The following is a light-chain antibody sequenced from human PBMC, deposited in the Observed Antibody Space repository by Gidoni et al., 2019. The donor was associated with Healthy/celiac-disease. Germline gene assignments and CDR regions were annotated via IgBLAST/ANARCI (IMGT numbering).Light chain of an antibody. CDR3: AAWDDSLSAVV. CDR1: SSNIGSNY. CDR2: SNN. V-gene: IGLV1-47*02. J-gene: IGLJ2*01. Sequence: QSVLTQPPSASGTPGQRVTISCSGSSSNIGSNYVYWYQQLPGTAPKLLIYSNNQLPSGVPDRFSGSKSGTSASLAISGLRSEDEADYYCAAWDDSLSAVVFGGGTKLTVL.